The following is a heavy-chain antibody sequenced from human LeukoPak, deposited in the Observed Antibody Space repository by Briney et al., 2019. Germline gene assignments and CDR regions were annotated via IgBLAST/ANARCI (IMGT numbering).Heavy chain of an antibody. J-gene: IGHJ4*02. CDR3: ARAKLAARHYYGSGSYYTTPFYFDY. CDR1: GGSISSYY. Sequence: PSETLSLTCTVSGGSISSYYWSWIRQPPGKGLEWIGYIYYSGSTNYNPSLKSRVTISVDTSKNQFSLKLSSVTAADTAVCYCARAKLAARHYYGSGSYYTTPFYFDYWGQGTLVTVSS. V-gene: IGHV4-59*01. CDR2: IYYSGST. D-gene: IGHD3-10*01.